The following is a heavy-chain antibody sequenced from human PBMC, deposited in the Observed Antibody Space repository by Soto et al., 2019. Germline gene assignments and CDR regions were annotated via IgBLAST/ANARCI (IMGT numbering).Heavy chain of an antibody. D-gene: IGHD3-22*01. CDR2: ISAYNGNT. V-gene: IGHV1-18*01. Sequence: QVQLVQSGAEVKKPGASVKVSCKASGYTFTSYGISWVRQAPGQGREWMGWISAYNGNTNYAQKLQGRVTMTTDTSTSTAYMELRSLRSDDTAVYYCANLRDYYDSSGTSHYGMDVWGQGTTVTVSS. J-gene: IGHJ6*02. CDR3: ANLRDYYDSSGTSHYGMDV. CDR1: GYTFTSYG.